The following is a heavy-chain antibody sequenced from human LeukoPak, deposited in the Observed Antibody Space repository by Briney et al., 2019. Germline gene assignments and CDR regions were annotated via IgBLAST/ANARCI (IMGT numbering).Heavy chain of an antibody. CDR2: IIPIFGTA. V-gene: IGHV1-69*13. J-gene: IGHJ6*03. D-gene: IGHD4-11*01. Sequence: SVKVSCKASGGTFSSYAISWVRQAPGQGLEWMGGIIPIFGTANYAQKFQGRVTITADESTSTAYMELSSLRSEDTAVYYCATYSNYVYYYYYYMDVWGKGTTVTVSS. CDR3: ATYSNYVYYYYYYMDV. CDR1: GGTFSSYA.